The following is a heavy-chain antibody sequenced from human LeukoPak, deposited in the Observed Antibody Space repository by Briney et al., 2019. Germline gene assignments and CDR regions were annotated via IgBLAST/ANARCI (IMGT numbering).Heavy chain of an antibody. Sequence: SQTLSLTCTVSGGSISSGSYYWNWIRQPAGTGLEWIGHIYTSGSTNYNPSLKSRATISVDTSKNQFSLRLSSVTAADTAVYYCAALVGTSGYPYYFDYWGQGTLVTVSS. V-gene: IGHV4-61*09. CDR3: AALVGTSGYPYYFDY. D-gene: IGHD3-22*01. CDR1: GGSISSGSYY. CDR2: IYTSGST. J-gene: IGHJ4*02.